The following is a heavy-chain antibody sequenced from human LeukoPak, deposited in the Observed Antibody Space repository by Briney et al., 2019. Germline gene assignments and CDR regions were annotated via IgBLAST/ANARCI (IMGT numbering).Heavy chain of an antibody. J-gene: IGHJ4*02. CDR3: ARVTLLWFGELLLDFFDY. Sequence: SETLSLTCTVSGGSISSSSYYWGWIRQPPGKGLEWIGSIYYSGSTYYNPSLKSRVTISVDTSKNQFSLKLSSVTAADTAVYYCARVTLLWFGELLLDFFDYWGQGTLVTVSS. D-gene: IGHD3-10*01. CDR1: GGSISSSSYY. CDR2: IYYSGST. V-gene: IGHV4-39*07.